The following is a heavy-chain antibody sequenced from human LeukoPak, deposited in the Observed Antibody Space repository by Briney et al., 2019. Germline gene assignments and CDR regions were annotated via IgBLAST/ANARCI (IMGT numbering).Heavy chain of an antibody. CDR2: ISSSSSSYI. CDR3: ARDKVLYDFDY. CDR1: GFTFSSYS. D-gene: IGHD2-2*02. J-gene: IGHJ4*02. V-gene: IGHV3-21*01. Sequence: GGSLRLSCAASGFTFSSYSMNWVRQAPGKGLEWVSSISSSSSSYIYYADSVKGRFTISRDNAKNSLYLQMNSLRAEDTAVYYCARDKVLYDFDYWGQGTLVTVSS.